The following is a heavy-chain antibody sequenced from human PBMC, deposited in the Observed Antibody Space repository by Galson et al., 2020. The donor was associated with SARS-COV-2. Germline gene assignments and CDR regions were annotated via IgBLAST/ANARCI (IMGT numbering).Heavy chain of an antibody. CDR1: GFTFSTYA. V-gene: IGHV3-30-3*01. Sequence: TGGSLRLSCAPSGFTFSTYAIHWVRQAPGKGLEWVAVISSDGSNKYYTDSVKGRFTISRDNSKNTLYLQMNSLRLEDTAVYYCARGYYYDSSGSVPRGFANRSDSWGPGTLVTGSS. D-gene: IGHD3-22*01. CDR3: ARGYYYDSSGSVPRGFANRSDS. J-gene: IGHJ4*02. CDR2: ISSDGSNK.